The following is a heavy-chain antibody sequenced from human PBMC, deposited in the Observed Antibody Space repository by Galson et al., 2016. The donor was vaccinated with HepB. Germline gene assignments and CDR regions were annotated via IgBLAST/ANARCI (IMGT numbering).Heavy chain of an antibody. CDR1: GFTFSDYG. Sequence: SLRLSCAASGFTFSDYGMHWVRQAPGKGLEWVAVMAFDGSAKYYTDSVRGRFTISRDNPNNTLYLQMNSLRAEDTAVYYCAKDRTPGTIATTASRSGVDVWGQGATVSVSS. CDR3: AKDRTPGTIATTASRSGVDV. V-gene: IGHV3-30*18. CDR2: MAFDGSAK. D-gene: IGHD6-13*01. J-gene: IGHJ6*02.